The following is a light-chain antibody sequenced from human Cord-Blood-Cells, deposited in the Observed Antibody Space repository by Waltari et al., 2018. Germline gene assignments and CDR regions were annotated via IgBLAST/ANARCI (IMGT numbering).Light chain of an antibody. V-gene: IGKV1-5*01. Sequence: DIQMTQSPSTLSPSVAARVTITCRASQSISSWLAWYQQKPGKAPKLLIYDASSLESGVPSRFSGSGSGTEFTLTISSLQPDDFATYYCQQYNSYSVTFGGGTKVEIK. CDR3: QQYNSYSVT. CDR2: DAS. CDR1: QSISSW. J-gene: IGKJ4*01.